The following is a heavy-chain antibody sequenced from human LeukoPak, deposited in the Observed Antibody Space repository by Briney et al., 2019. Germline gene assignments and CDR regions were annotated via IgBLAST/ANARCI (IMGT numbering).Heavy chain of an antibody. CDR3: AKDLTRSPSYYYDSSTYYTDASDL. D-gene: IGHD3-22*01. Sequence: PGGSLRLSCAASGFSFDDYAMHWVRQVPGKGLEWVSLISGNGVTTHYADSVKGRFTLSRDNSRNSLYLQLNSLTTEDTAFYYCAKDLTRSPSYYYDSSTYYTDASDLWGQGTLVTVSS. J-gene: IGHJ3*01. CDR1: GFSFDDYA. V-gene: IGHV3-43*02. CDR2: ISGNGVTT.